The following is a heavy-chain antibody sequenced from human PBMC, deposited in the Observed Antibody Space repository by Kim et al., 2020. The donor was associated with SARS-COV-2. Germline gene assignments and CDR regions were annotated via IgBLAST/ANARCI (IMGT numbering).Heavy chain of an antibody. J-gene: IGHJ4*02. CDR3: ARGTNYYEFDY. CDR2: T. V-gene: IGHV4-39*07. Sequence: TYNNPPRKSRVTIAEDTAKNQVSLKLSAVTAADTAVYYCARGTNYYEFDYWGQGTLVTVSS. D-gene: IGHD3-22*01.